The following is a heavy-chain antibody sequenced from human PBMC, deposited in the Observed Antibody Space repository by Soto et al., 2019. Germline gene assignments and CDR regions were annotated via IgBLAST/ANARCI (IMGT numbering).Heavy chain of an antibody. Sequence: EVQLVESGGGLVQPGGSLRLSCAASGFTFSIYWMHWVRQAPGKGPMWVSRIDNAGSSARYADSVKGRFTISRDNAKNTGYLQRNGRRAEDTAVYYCKRVGGSVSGMDVWGQGTTVTVSS. CDR1: GFTFSIYW. CDR2: IDNAGSSA. J-gene: IGHJ6*02. D-gene: IGHD1-26*01. CDR3: KRVGGSVSGMDV. V-gene: IGHV3-74*01.